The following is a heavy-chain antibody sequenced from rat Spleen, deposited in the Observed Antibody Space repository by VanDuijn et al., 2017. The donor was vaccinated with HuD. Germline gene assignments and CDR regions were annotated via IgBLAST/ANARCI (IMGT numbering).Heavy chain of an antibody. V-gene: IGHV2-30*01. CDR3: VRGGNGPKDYYFDY. J-gene: IGHJ2*01. CDR2: MWTGGST. D-gene: IGHD1-11*01. CDR1: GFSLISNS. Sequence: QVQLKESGPGLVQPSQTLSLICTVSGFSLISNSVHWVRQPPGKGLEWMGMMWTGGSTDYNSDLKSRLSIDRDTSKSQVFLKMNSLETEDTATYYCVRGGNGPKDYYFDYWGQGVMVTVSS.